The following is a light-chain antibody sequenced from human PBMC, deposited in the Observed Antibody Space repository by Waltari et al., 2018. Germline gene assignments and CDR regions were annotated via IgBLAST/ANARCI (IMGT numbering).Light chain of an antibody. J-gene: IGLJ2*01. Sequence: HLVLTQSPSASASLGASVKLTCSLPGEYPGYAIAWHQQHPLKCLRHWMTVNGVGIHVKGDGLCERLSCSTSDLDRYLIISRLQSDDESDYFCQTWGTGIQVFGGGTRLTVL. CDR2: VNGVGIH. CDR1: GEYPGYA. V-gene: IGLV4-69*01. CDR3: QTWGTGIQV.